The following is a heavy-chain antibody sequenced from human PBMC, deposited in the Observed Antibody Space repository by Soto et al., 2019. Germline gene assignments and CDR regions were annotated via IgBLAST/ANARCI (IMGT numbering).Heavy chain of an antibody. CDR1: GYIFVNYG. J-gene: IGHJ6*02. Sequence: QVQLVQSGDEVRKPGSSVKVSCKASGYIFVNYGIAWVRQAPGQGLEWMGWISPYSGNTRYASKVQGILTMTTDTSTNTAYMDLGRLTSDDTAVYYCAMVDNYVTPTPQDVWGQGTTVTVSS. CDR2: ISPYSGNT. D-gene: IGHD3-16*01. V-gene: IGHV1-18*01. CDR3: AMVDNYVTPTPQDV.